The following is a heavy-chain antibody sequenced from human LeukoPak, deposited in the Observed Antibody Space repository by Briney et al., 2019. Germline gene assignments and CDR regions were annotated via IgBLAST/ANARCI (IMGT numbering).Heavy chain of an antibody. J-gene: IGHJ4*02. CDR3: ARGRYYYDSSGYYPLYYFDY. CDR1: GGTFRTYA. D-gene: IGHD3-22*01. CDR2: IIPMFGTA. Sequence: SVKVSCKASGGTFRTYAISWVRQAPGQGLEWMGGIIPMFGTANYAQKFQGRVTITADKSTSTAYMELSSLRSEDTAMYYCARGRYYYDSSGYYPLYYFDYWGQGTLVTVSS. V-gene: IGHV1-69*06.